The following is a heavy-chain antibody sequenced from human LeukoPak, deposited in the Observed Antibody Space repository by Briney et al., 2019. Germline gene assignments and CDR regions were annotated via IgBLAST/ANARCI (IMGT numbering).Heavy chain of an antibody. V-gene: IGHV4-61*05. J-gene: IGHJ5*02. CDR1: GGSISSSSYY. CDR3: ARHTEIYYDFWSGYPNWFDP. CDR2: IYYSGST. D-gene: IGHD3-3*01. Sequence: PSETLSLTCTVSGGSISSSSYYWGWIRQPPGKGLEWIGYIYYSGSTNYNPSLKSRVTISVDTSKNQFSLKLSSVTAADTAVYYCARHTEIYYDFWSGYPNWFDPWGQGTLITVSS.